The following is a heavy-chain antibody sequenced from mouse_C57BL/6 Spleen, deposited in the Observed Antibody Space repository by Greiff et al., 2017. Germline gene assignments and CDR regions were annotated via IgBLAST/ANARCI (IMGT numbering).Heavy chain of an antibody. CDR1: GFTFSDYY. CDR2: INYDGSST. J-gene: IGHJ4*01. CDR3: ARDGEDEYYAMDY. Sequence: EVQVVESEGGLVQPGSSMKLSCTASGFTFSDYYMSWFRQVPEKGLEWVANINYDGSSTYYLDSLKSRFIISRDNAKNNLYLQMSSLKSEDTATYYCARDGEDEYYAMDYWGQGTSVTVAS. V-gene: IGHV5-16*01.